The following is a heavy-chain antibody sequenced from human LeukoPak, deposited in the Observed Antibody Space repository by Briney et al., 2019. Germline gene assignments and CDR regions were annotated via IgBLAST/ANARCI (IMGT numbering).Heavy chain of an antibody. Sequence: SETLSLTCTVSGGSISSSSYYWGWIRQPPGKGLEWIGSIYYSGTTYYNPSLKSRVTIPVDTFNNQFSLRLNSVTAADTAVYYCTRVPPVYDSGNFYKGTHFDYWGQGTLVTVSS. D-gene: IGHD3-10*01. CDR3: TRVPPVYDSGNFYKGTHFDY. CDR2: IYYSGTT. V-gene: IGHV4-39*07. J-gene: IGHJ4*02. CDR1: GGSISSSSYY.